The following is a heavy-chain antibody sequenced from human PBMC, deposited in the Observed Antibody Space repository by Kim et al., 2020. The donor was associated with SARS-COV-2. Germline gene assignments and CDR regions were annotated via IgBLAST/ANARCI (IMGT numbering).Heavy chain of an antibody. J-gene: IGHJ4*02. CDR2: IIPIFGTA. Sequence: SVKVSCKASGGTFSSFAISWVRQAPGQGLEWMGGIIPIFGTANYAQKFQGRVTITADESTSTAYMELSSLRSEDTAVYYCASPYSGSQDLDYWGQGTLVTVSS. V-gene: IGHV1-69*13. CDR1: GGTFSSFA. D-gene: IGHD1-26*01. CDR3: ASPYSGSQDLDY.